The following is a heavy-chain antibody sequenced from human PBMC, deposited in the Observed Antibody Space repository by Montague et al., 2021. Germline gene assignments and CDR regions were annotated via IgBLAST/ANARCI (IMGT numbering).Heavy chain of an antibody. CDR2: IYSSGST. J-gene: IGHJ4*02. D-gene: IGHD4-23*01. CDR1: GGATSSEGYY. CDR3: ASGNDYSGNCFDY. V-gene: IGHV4-31*03. Sequence: TLSLTCNVSGGATSSEGYYWSWIRQHPGKGLEWIGYIYSSGSTYYSPSLESRITISVDTSQNQFSLRLTSVTAADTAVYFCASGNDYSGNCFDYWGQGTFVTVSS.